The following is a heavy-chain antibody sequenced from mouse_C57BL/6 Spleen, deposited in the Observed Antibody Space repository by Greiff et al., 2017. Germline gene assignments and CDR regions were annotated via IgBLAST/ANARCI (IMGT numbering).Heavy chain of an antibody. CDR3: ARGDYSKPGAY. CDR1: GYTFTSYW. V-gene: IGHV1-64*01. D-gene: IGHD2-5*01. Sequence: QVQLKQPGAELVKPGASVKLSCKASGYTFTSYWMHWVKQRPGQGLEWIGMIHPNSGSTNYNEKFKSKATLTVDKSSSTAYMQLSSLTSEDSAVYYCARGDYSKPGAYWGQGTLVTVSA. J-gene: IGHJ3*01. CDR2: IHPNSGST.